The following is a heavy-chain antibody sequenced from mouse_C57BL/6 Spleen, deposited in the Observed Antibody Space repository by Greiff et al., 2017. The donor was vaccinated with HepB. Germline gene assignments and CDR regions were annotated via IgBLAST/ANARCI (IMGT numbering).Heavy chain of an antibody. CDR2: IYPRSGNT. J-gene: IGHJ4*01. CDR1: GYTFTSYG. V-gene: IGHV1-81*01. CDR3: ASVDLYAMDY. Sequence: VKLQESGAELARPGASVKLSCKASGYTFTSYGISWVKQRTGQGLEWIGEIYPRSGNTYYNEKFKGKDTLTADKSSSTAYMELRGLTSEDSAVYFCASVDLYAMDYWGQGTSVTVSS.